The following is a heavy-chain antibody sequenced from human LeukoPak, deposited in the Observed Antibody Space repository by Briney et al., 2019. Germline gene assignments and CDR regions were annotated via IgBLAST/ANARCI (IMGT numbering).Heavy chain of an antibody. CDR1: GFTFSSYA. J-gene: IGHJ6*03. D-gene: IGHD3-22*01. CDR3: AKGGYYDSSGEYYMDV. Sequence: GGSLRLSCAASGFTFSSYAMSWVRQAPGKGLEWVSAISGSGGSTYYADSVKGRFTISRDNSKNTLYLQMNSPRAEDTAVYYCAKGGYYDSSGEYYMDVWGKGTTVTVSS. V-gene: IGHV3-23*01. CDR2: ISGSGGST.